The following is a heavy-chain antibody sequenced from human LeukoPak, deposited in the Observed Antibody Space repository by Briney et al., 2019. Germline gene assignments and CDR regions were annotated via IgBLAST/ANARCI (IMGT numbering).Heavy chain of an antibody. CDR2: ISGSGGST. J-gene: IGHJ4*02. CDR3: AKAASYTTALR. Sequence: GGSLRLSCAASGFTFSSYAMTWVRQAPGQGLEWVSAISGSGGSTYYADSVKGRFTIYRDNSKNTLYLQMNSLRAEGTAVYYCAKAASYTTALRWGQGTLVTVSS. V-gene: IGHV3-23*01. D-gene: IGHD2-2*02. CDR1: GFTFSSYA.